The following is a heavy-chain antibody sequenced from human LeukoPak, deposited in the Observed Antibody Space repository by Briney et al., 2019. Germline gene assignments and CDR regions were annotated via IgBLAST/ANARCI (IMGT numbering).Heavy chain of an antibody. V-gene: IGHV4-39*01. CDR2: IYYSGST. Sequence: KSSETLSLTCTVSGGSISSSSYYWGWIRQPPGKGLEWIGSIYYSGSTYYNPSLKSRVTISVDTSKNQFSLKLSSVTAADTAVYYCASWTTVVTPPFDYWGQGTLVTVSS. J-gene: IGHJ4*02. CDR1: GGSISSSSYY. CDR3: ASWTTVVTPPFDY. D-gene: IGHD4-23*01.